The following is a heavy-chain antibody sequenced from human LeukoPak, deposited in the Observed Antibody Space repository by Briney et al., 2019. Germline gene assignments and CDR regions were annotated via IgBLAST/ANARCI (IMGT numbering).Heavy chain of an antibody. J-gene: IGHJ4*02. CDR1: GYSFSSYY. CDR2: INPSGTST. D-gene: IGHD5-12*01. V-gene: IGHV1-46*01. Sequence: GASVKGSCKASGYSFSSYYMHWVRQAPGQGLEWMGVINPSGTSTTYAQKFQGRLTVTRDASTSTVYMELGSLRSEDTAVYYCVNLGLTDVARSVYWGQGTLVTVSS. CDR3: VNLGLTDVARSVY.